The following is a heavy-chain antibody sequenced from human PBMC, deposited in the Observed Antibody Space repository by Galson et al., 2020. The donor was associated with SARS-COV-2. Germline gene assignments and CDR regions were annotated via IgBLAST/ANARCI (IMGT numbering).Heavy chain of an antibody. CDR3: ASGTYCGADCYPGVGDV. CDR2: IYSGGTI. J-gene: IGHJ6*02. D-gene: IGHD2-21*02. Sequence: LSLTFAASGFIVSNNYMSWVRQAPGKGLEWVSVIYSGGTIYYADSVKGRFTVSRDNSKNTLYLQMDSLRAEDTAVYYCASGTYCGADCYPGVGDVWGQGTTVTVS. CDR1: GFIVSNNY. V-gene: IGHV3-53*01.